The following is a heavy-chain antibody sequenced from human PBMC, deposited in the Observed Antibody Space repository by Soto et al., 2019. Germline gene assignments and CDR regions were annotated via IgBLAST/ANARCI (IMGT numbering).Heavy chain of an antibody. J-gene: IGHJ5*02. CDR3: ARGLYSSGCYSIFDP. D-gene: IGHD6-19*01. CDR1: GFTFSSYD. CDR2: IGTAGDT. Sequence: EVQLVESGGGLVQPGGSLRLSCAASGFTFSSYDMHWVRQATGKGLEWVSAIGTAGDTYYPGSVKGRFTISRENAKNSLYLQMNSQRAGDTAVYYCARGLYSSGCYSIFDPWGQGTLVTVSS. V-gene: IGHV3-13*01.